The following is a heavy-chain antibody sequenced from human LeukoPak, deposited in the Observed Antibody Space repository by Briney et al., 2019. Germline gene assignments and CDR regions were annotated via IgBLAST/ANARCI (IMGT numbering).Heavy chain of an antibody. Sequence: GGSLRLSCVASGITFSSFGMHGVRQAPGKGLEWVAFIWYDGSNEYYADSVKGRFTISRDNSKSTLYLQMNSLGAEDTALYYCARDSPVTAGPFDPWGQGTLVTVSS. D-gene: IGHD4-11*01. CDR1: GITFSSFG. J-gene: IGHJ5*02. V-gene: IGHV3-33*01. CDR2: IWYDGSNE. CDR3: ARDSPVTAGPFDP.